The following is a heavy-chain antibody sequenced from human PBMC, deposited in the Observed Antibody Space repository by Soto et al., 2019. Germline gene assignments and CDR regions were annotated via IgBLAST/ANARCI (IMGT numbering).Heavy chain of an antibody. D-gene: IGHD6-6*01. CDR1: GFSFSTYA. Sequence: GGSLRLSCAASGFSFSTYAMSWVRQAPGKGLECISAISDSGGSTYYADSVKGRFTISRDNSKNTLYLQMNSLRAEDTALYYCAKAIAARPGYYYGMDVWGQGTTVTVSS. CDR3: AKAIAARPGYYYGMDV. J-gene: IGHJ6*02. V-gene: IGHV3-23*01. CDR2: ISDSGGST.